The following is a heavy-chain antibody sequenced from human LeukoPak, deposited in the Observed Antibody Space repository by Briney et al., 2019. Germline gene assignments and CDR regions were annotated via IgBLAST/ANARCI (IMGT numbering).Heavy chain of an antibody. CDR1: GFTFSSYS. Sequence: GGSLRLSCAASGFTFSSYSMNWVRQAPGKGLEWVSSISSSSSYIYYADSVKGRFTISRDNAKNSLYLQMNSLRAEDTAVYYCATFGDSSGPPLFDYWGQGTLVTASS. V-gene: IGHV3-21*01. J-gene: IGHJ4*02. CDR3: ATFGDSSGPPLFDY. CDR2: ISSSSSYI. D-gene: IGHD3-22*01.